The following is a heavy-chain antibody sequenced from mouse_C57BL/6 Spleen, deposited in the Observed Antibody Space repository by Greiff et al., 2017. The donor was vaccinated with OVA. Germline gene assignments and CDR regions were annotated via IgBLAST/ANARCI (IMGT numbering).Heavy chain of an antibody. CDR1: GYTFTSYW. Sequence: EVQLQQSGTVLARPGASVKMSCKTSGYTFTSYWMHWVKQRPGQGLEWIGAIYPGNSDTSYNQKFKGKAKLTAVTSASTAYMELSSLTNEDSAVYYCTRETYYSNFTFAYWGQGTLVTVSA. V-gene: IGHV1-5*01. CDR3: TRETYYSNFTFAY. J-gene: IGHJ3*01. CDR2: IYPGNSDT. D-gene: IGHD2-5*01.